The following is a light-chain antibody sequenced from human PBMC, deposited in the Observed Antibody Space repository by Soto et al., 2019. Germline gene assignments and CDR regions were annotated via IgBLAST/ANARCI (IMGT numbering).Light chain of an antibody. J-gene: IGLJ2*01. CDR2: DVS. Sequence: QSALTQPASVSGSPGQSITISCTGTSSDVGGSNYVSWYQQYPGKVPKLMIYDVSKRPSGVPDRFSGSKSGNTASLTVSGLQAEDEANYYCSSYAGSNVLFGGGTKLTVL. V-gene: IGLV2-8*01. CDR3: SSYAGSNVL. CDR1: SSDVGGSNY.